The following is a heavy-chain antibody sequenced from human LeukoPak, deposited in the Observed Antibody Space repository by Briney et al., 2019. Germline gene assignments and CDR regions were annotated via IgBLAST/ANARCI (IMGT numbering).Heavy chain of an antibody. D-gene: IGHD3-16*01. J-gene: IGHJ4*02. V-gene: IGHV1-8*01. Sequence: ASVKVSCKASGYTFTSYDINWVRQATGQGLEWMGWMNPNSGNTGYAQKFQGRVTMTRNTSISTAYMELSSLRSEDTAVYYCARVMVRELGEGGDYWGQGTLVTVSS. CDR1: GYTFTSYD. CDR2: MNPNSGNT. CDR3: ARVMVRELGEGGDY.